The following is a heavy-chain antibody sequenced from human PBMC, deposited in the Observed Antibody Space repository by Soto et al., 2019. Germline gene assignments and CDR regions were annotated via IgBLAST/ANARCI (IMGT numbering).Heavy chain of an antibody. V-gene: IGHV1-69*01. CDR3: ARDTLDCSGGSCLRWFDP. Sequence: VKVSCKASGGTFSSYAISWVRQAPGQGLEWMGGIIPIFGTANYAQKFQGRVTITADESTSTAYMELSSLRSEDTAVYYCARDTLDCSGGSCLRWFDPWGQGTLVTVSS. D-gene: IGHD2-15*01. J-gene: IGHJ5*02. CDR2: IIPIFGTA. CDR1: GGTFSSYA.